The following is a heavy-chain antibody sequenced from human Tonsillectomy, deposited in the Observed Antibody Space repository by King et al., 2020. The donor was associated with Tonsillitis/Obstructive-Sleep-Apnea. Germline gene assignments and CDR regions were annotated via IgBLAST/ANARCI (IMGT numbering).Heavy chain of an antibody. D-gene: IGHD3-3*01. V-gene: IGHV2-5*02. J-gene: IGHJ4*02. CDR1: GFSLSTSGVG. CDR3: ARLTYYDFWSGPDYFDY. CDR2: IYWDDDK. Sequence: ITLKESGPTLVKPTQTLTLTCTFSGFSLSTSGVGVGWIRQPPGKALEWLALIYWDDDKRYSPSLKSRLTITKDTSKNQVVPTMTNMDPVDTATYYCARLTYYDFWSGPDYFDYWGQGTLVTVSS.